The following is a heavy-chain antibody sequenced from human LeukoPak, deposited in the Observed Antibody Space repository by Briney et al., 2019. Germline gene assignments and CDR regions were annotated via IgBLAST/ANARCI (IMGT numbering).Heavy chain of an antibody. D-gene: IGHD4-23*01. V-gene: IGHV1-69*13. Sequence: GASVKVSCKASGGTFSSYAISWVRQAPGQGLEWMGGIIPIFGTAKYAQKFQGRVTITADESTSTAYMELSSLRSEDTAVYYCATKDPPVTTVVTLGYYYYYMDVWGKGTTVTVSS. CDR3: ATKDPPVTTVVTLGYYYYYMDV. J-gene: IGHJ6*03. CDR2: IIPIFGTA. CDR1: GGTFSSYA.